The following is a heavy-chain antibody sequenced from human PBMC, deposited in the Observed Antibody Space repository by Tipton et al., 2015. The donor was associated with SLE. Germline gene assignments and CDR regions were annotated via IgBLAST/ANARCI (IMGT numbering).Heavy chain of an antibody. CDR3: AKDRWLRLWDAFDI. CDR1: GFSFSSYA. J-gene: IGHJ3*02. Sequence: GSLRLSCAASGFSFSSYAMSWVRQAPGKGLEWVSAISAGDSTYYADSVKGRFTISRDNSKNTLYLQMNSLRADDTAVYYCAKDRWLRLWDAFDIWGQGTVVTVSS. CDR2: ISAGDST. D-gene: IGHD5-12*01. V-gene: IGHV3-23*01.